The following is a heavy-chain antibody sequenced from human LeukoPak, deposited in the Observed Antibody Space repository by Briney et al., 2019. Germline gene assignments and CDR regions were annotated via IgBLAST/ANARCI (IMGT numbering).Heavy chain of an antibody. V-gene: IGHV1-2*02. J-gene: IGHJ4*02. Sequence: ASVKVSCKASGYTFTGYYMHWVRQAPGQGLEWMGWINPNSGGTNYAQKFQGRVTMTRDTSISTAYMELSRLRSDGTAVYYCARDREGIVVVPAYDYWGQGTLVTVSS. D-gene: IGHD2-2*01. CDR2: INPNSGGT. CDR3: ARDREGIVVVPAYDY. CDR1: GYTFTGYY.